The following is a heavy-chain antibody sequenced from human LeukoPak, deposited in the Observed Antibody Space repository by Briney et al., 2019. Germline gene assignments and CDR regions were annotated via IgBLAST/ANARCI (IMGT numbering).Heavy chain of an antibody. Sequence: ASVKVSCKASGYTFTRCYMHWVRQAPGQGIEWMGIINPSGGSRSYAKKFQGRVAMTREMSTSTVYMELSSLRSEDTAVYYCARGDAKGWFDPWGQGTLVTVSS. CDR3: ARGDAKGWFDP. CDR2: INPSGGSR. J-gene: IGHJ5*02. CDR1: GYTFTRCY. V-gene: IGHV1-46*01. D-gene: IGHD5-24*01.